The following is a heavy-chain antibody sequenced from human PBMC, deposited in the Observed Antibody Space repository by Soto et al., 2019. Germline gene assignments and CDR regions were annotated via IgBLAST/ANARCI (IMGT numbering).Heavy chain of an antibody. CDR2: MNPNSGNT. D-gene: IGHD6-13*01. J-gene: IGHJ4*02. CDR3: ARGDIAAAGDY. CDR1: GYTFTSYD. V-gene: IGHV1-8*01. Sequence: QVQLVQSGAEVKKPGASVKVSCKASGYTFTSYDINWVRQATGQGLEWLGWMNPNSGNTGYAQKFQGRVTMTRNTSISTDYIGLRSLRSEDTAVYYWARGDIAAAGDYWGQGTLVTVSS.